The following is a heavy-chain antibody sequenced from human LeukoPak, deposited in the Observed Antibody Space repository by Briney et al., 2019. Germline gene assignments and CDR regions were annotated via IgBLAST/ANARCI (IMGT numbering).Heavy chain of an antibody. D-gene: IGHD3-10*01. Sequence: PGGSLRLSCAASGFTFSGSAMHWVRQASGKGLEWVGRIRSKANSYATAYAASVKGRFTISRDDSKNKAYLQMNSLKTEDTAVYYCTRRYYYGSGSPPTNYYYYYMDVWGKGTTVTVSS. CDR1: GFTFSGSA. V-gene: IGHV3-73*01. CDR3: TRRYYYGSGSPPTNYYYYYMDV. CDR2: IRSKANSYAT. J-gene: IGHJ6*03.